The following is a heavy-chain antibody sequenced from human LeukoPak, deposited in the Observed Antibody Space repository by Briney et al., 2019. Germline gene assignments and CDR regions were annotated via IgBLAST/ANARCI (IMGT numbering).Heavy chain of an antibody. CDR3: ARDKFRRAAVTRLFDY. J-gene: IGHJ4*02. V-gene: IGHV1-2*02. CDR2: INPNSGGT. D-gene: IGHD6-25*01. CDR1: GYTFTGYY. Sequence: ASVKVSCKASGYTFTGYYMHWVRQAPGQGLEWMGWINPNSGGTNYAQKFQRRVTMTRDTSISTAYMELSRLRSDDTAVYYCARDKFRRAAVTRLFDYWGQGTLVTVSS.